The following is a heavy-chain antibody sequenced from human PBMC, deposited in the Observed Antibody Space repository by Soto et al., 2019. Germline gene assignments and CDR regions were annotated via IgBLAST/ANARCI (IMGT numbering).Heavy chain of an antibody. J-gene: IGHJ4*02. CDR3: ARDNQYSGYDFVYRFDL. V-gene: IGHV4-39*07. D-gene: IGHD5-12*01. CDR1: GGSISSRSYY. Sequence: SETLSLTCTVSGGSISSRSYYWGWIRQPPGKGLEWIGSIYYSGSTNYNPSLKSRVAMSLDTSKNQFSLKLTSVTAADTAIYYCARDNQYSGYDFVYRFDLWGQGALVTVSS. CDR2: IYYSGST.